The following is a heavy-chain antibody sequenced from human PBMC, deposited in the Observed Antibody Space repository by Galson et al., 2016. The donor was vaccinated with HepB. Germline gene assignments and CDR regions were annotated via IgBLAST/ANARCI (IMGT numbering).Heavy chain of an antibody. J-gene: IGHJ6*02. CDR3: ARDSGDGTLDYWGQGTLVTVSSSMDV. Sequence: SVKVSCKASGYTFSGHYIHWVRQAPGQGLEWMGWINPNNGGSKYAQKFQGRVTMTRQTSITTAYMEMSRLTSDDTAVFYCARDSGDGTLDYWGQGTLVTVSSSMDVWGQGTTVTVSS. V-gene: IGHV1-2*02. CDR1: GYTFSGHY. CDR2: INPNNGGS. D-gene: IGHD2-15*01.